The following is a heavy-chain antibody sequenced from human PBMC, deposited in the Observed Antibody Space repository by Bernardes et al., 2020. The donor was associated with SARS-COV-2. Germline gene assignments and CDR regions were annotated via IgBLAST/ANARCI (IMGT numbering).Heavy chain of an antibody. CDR2: IYYSGST. J-gene: IGHJ3*02. D-gene: IGHD3-3*01. CDR1: GGSISSSSYY. Sequence: SETLSLTCTVSGGSISSSSYYWGWTRQPPGKGLEWIGSIYYSGSTYYNPSLKSRVTISVDTSKNQFSLKLSSVTAADTAVYYCARLTLLEWLLSRGDAFDIWGQGTMVTVSS. CDR3: ARLTLLEWLLSRGDAFDI. V-gene: IGHV4-39*01.